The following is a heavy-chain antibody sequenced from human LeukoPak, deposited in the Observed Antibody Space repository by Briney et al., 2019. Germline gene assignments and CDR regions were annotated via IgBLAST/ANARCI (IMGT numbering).Heavy chain of an antibody. V-gene: IGHV4-4*09. CDR1: GGSMRSYY. J-gene: IGHJ4*02. CDR2: IYTSGNT. Sequence: SETLSLTCSVSGGSMRSYYCSRIRQPPGKELEWIGYIYTSGNTNYNPSLKSRVTISVDTSKSQFSLRLSSVTAADTAVYYCARGSGPYYFDYWGQGTLVTVSS. CDR3: ARGSGPYYFDY. D-gene: IGHD6-19*01.